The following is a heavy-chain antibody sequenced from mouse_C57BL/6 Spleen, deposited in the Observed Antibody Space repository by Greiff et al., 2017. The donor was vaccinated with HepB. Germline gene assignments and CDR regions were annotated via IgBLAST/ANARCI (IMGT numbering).Heavy chain of an antibody. Sequence: VQLQQSGPGLVQPSQSLSITCTVSGFSLTSYGVHWVRQSPGKGLEWLGVIWRGGSTDYNAAFMSRLSITKDNSKSQVFFKMNSLQADDTAIYYCAKGGNTGDGYYWFAYWGQGTLVTVSA. D-gene: IGHD2-3*01. CDR2: IWRGGST. J-gene: IGHJ3*01. CDR3: AKGGNTGDGYYWFAY. V-gene: IGHV2-5*01. CDR1: GFSLTSYG.